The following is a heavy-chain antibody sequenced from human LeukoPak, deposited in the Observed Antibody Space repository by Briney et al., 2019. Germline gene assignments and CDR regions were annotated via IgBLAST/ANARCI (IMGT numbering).Heavy chain of an antibody. D-gene: IGHD1-26*01. J-gene: IGHJ6*03. CDR2: ITSGSSYI. Sequence: PGGSLRLSCAASGFIFSNYAMSWVRQAPGQRLEWVSSITSGSSYIYYADSVKGRFTISRDNAKSSLYLQMDSLRAEDTAVYYCARDPYSGNYGAYYYYYMDVWGKGTTVTISS. V-gene: IGHV3-21*01. CDR1: GFIFSNYA. CDR3: ARDPYSGNYGAYYYYYMDV.